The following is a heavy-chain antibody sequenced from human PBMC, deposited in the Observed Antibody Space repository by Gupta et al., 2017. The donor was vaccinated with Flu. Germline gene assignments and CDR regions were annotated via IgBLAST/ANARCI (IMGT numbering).Heavy chain of an antibody. V-gene: IGHV3-30*18. J-gene: IGHJ4*02. CDR2: ISRDGNDK. CDR3: AKDPAVAAVYYFDY. CDR1: GFTFSTYA. D-gene: IGHD6-13*01. Sequence: QVQLVESGGGVVQPGGSLRLSCEASGFTFSTYAMPWVRQAPGKGLEWVAVISRDGNDKHHADSVKGRFTISRDNSKSTLYLQMSSLRTEDTALYYCAKDPAVAAVYYFDYWGQGTLVTVSS.